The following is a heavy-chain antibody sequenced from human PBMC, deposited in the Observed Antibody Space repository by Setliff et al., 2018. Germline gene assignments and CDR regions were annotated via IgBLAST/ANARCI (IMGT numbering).Heavy chain of an antibody. Sequence: KPSETLSLTCTVSGGSISTYYWSWIRQPPGKGLEWIGYIYNTGNTNYNSSLESRVTISVDTSMNQFSLSLTSVTAADTAVYYCARDSGYAIDYWGQGTLVTVSS. CDR2: IYNTGNT. D-gene: IGHD5-12*01. CDR1: GGSISTYY. J-gene: IGHJ4*02. V-gene: IGHV4-59*01. CDR3: ARDSGYAIDY.